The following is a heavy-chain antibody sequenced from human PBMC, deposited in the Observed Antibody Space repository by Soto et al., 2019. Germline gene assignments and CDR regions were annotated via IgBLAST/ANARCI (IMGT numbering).Heavy chain of an antibody. Sequence: LRLSCAGSGFTFSDYGMAWVRQAPGKGLEWISTISGDGSNTHYADSVQGRFSISRDNSKSTLNLQMNSLRVEDTAIYYCAQDVGVVMFSAWGQGTLVTVSS. CDR2: ISGDGSNT. V-gene: IGHV3-23*01. D-gene: IGHD2-21*01. J-gene: IGHJ5*02. CDR3: AQDVGVVMFSA. CDR1: GFTFSDYG.